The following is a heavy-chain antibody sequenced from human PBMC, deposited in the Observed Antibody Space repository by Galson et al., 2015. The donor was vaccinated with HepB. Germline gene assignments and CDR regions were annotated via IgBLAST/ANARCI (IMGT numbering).Heavy chain of an antibody. Sequence: SLRLSCPASGFTFSSSAMLWARQAPGKGLEWVAVISYDGSNKYYADSVKGRFTISRDNSKNTLYLQMNSLRAEDTAVYYCASGPPYSYGLWVGGSMDVWGQGTTVTVSS. CDR2: ISYDGSNK. CDR1: GFTFSSSA. CDR3: ASGPPYSYGLWVGGSMDV. J-gene: IGHJ6*02. D-gene: IGHD5-18*01. V-gene: IGHV3-30-3*01.